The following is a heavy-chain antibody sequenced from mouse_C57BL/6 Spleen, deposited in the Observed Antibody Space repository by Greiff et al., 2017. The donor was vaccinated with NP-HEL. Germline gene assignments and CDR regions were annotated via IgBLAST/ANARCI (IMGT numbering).Heavy chain of an antibody. CDR1: GFTFSSYA. CDR3: TRYYYGSSFDY. CDR2: ISSGGDYI. Sequence: EVQGVESGEGLVKPGGSLKLSCAASGFTFSSYAMSWVRQTPEKRLEWVAYISSGGDYIYYADTVKGRFTISRDNARNTLYLQMSSLKSEDTAMYYCTRYYYGSSFDYWGQGTTLTVSS. D-gene: IGHD1-1*01. J-gene: IGHJ2*01. V-gene: IGHV5-9-1*02.